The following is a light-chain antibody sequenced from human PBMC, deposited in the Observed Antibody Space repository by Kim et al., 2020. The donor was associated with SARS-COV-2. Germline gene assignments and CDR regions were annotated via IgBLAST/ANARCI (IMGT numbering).Light chain of an antibody. CDR2: DAS. CDR3: QQYGNSPFT. V-gene: IGKV3-20*01. CDR1: QSVSSDY. Sequence: EIVLTQSPGTVSLSPGERATLSCRASQSVSSDYVAWYQQRPGQAPRLLIYDASSRATGVPDRFSGSWSGTDFSLTISRLEPEDFAVYHCQQYGNSPFTFGPGTKVDIK. J-gene: IGKJ3*01.